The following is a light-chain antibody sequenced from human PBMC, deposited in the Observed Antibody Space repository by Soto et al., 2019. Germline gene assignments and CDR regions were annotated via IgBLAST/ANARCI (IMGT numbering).Light chain of an antibody. CDR1: QTISSW. V-gene: IGKV1-39*01. CDR2: AAS. Sequence: IQLTQSPSSLSASVGDRVTVTCRASQTISSWLAWYQQKPGKAPKLLIYAASSLKSGVPSRFSGSGSGTDFTLTISSLQPEDFATYSCQHSYSYSEAFGQGTKVDI. CDR3: QHSYSYSEA. J-gene: IGKJ1*01.